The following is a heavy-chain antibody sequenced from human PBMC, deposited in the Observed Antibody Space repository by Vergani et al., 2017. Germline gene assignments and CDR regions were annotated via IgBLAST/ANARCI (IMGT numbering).Heavy chain of an antibody. CDR3: ARDGYDILTGLDYYYGMDV. J-gene: IGHJ6*02. V-gene: IGHV1-69*13. Sequence: QVQLVQSGAEVKKPGASVKVSCKASGYTFTSYGISWVRQAPGQGLEWMGRIIPIFGTANYAQKFQGRVTITADESTSTAYMELSSLRSEDTAVYYCARDGYDILTGLDYYYGMDVWGQGTTVTVSS. CDR2: IIPIFGTA. CDR1: GYTFTSYG. D-gene: IGHD3-9*01.